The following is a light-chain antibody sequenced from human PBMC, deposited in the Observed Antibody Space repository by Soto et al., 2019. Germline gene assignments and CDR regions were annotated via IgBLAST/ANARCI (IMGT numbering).Light chain of an antibody. V-gene: IGKV1-5*03. Sequence: DIQMTQSPSTLSASVGDTVTNTRRASQSTNKCLPWSQQKPGNAPTLLIYEASILQNGVPSRFSGTESGTEFTLTISSLRPDDFATYYCQQYNDYSAWTFGQGTKVDIK. J-gene: IGKJ1*01. CDR2: EAS. CDR3: QQYNDYSAWT. CDR1: QSTNKC.